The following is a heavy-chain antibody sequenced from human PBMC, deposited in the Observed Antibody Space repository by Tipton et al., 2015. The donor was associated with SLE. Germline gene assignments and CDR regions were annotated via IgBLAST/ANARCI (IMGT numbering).Heavy chain of an antibody. Sequence: TLSLTCAVYGGSFSGYYWSWIRQPPGKGLEWIGEINHSGSTNYNPSLKSRVTISVDTSKNQFSLKLSSVTAADTAVYYCARGTIFGVAHWGQGTLVTVSS. CDR1: GGSFSGYY. J-gene: IGHJ4*02. CDR3: ARGTIFGVAH. D-gene: IGHD3-3*01. CDR2: INHSGST. V-gene: IGHV4-34*01.